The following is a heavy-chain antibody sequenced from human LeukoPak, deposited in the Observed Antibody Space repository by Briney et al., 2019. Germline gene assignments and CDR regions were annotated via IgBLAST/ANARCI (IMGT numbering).Heavy chain of an antibody. J-gene: IGHJ4*02. Sequence: PSETLSLTCTVSGGSISSSSYYWGWIRQPPGKGLEWIGSIYYSGSTYYNPSLKSRVTISVDTSKNQFSLKLSSVTAADTAVYYCARDGGYYGSGSPTVDYWGQGTLVTVSS. CDR2: IYYSGST. CDR3: ARDGGYYGSGSPTVDY. V-gene: IGHV4-39*07. D-gene: IGHD3-10*01. CDR1: GGSISSSSYY.